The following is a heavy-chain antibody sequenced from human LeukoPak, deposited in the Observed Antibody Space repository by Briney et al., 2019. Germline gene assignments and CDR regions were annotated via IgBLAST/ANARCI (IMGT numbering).Heavy chain of an antibody. CDR3: TKDKSARSSYGDAFDI. D-gene: IGHD6-6*01. V-gene: IGHV3-9*01. J-gene: IGHJ3*02. CDR1: GFMFDDYA. Sequence: GRSLRLSCVAAGFMFDDYAIHWVRHAPGKGLEWVSGVGWHGGSIGYADSVKGRFTVSRDNAKRSLYLQMNSLRAEDTALYYCTKDKSARSSYGDAFDIWGQGTVVTVSS. CDR2: VGWHGGSI.